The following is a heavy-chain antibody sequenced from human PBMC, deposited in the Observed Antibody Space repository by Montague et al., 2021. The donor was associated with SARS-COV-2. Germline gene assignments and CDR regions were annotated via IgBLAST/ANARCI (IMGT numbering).Heavy chain of an antibody. CDR1: GGSISSRSYY. CDR2: IHYSGST. V-gene: IGHV4-39*01. D-gene: IGHD5-12*01. J-gene: IGHJ3*02. CDR3: ARHGDCGYEPDGFHI. Sequence: SETLSLTCTVSGGSISSRSYYWAWIRQSPGMGLEWIGSIHYSGSTFYNPSLKSRVTISVDTSKNQFSLRVSGVTAEDTTVYFCARHGDCGYEPDGFHIWGQGTRVTVSS.